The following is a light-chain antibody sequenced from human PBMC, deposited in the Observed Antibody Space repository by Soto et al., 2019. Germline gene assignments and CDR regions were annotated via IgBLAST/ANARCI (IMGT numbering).Light chain of an antibody. CDR3: QQSSNIPWT. CDR1: QNIENY. CDR2: STS. Sequence: DIHLPQSPSSLSASAGDRVTFSCRSSQNIENYLSWYVQRPGKAPELLVYSTSKLKSGVPSRFRGSGSGTDFSLTISSLQSEDFGTYYCQQSSNIPWTFGQGTKVDIK. V-gene: IGKV1-39*01. J-gene: IGKJ1*01.